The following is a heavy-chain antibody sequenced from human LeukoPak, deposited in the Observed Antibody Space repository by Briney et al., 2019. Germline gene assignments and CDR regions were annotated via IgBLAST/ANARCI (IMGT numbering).Heavy chain of an antibody. CDR1: GYTFTSYD. V-gene: IGHV1-8*01. J-gene: IGHJ4*02. D-gene: IGHD3-3*01. Sequence: ASVKVSCKASGYTFTSYDINWVRQATGQGLESMGWMNPNSGNTGYAQKFQGRVTMTRNTSISTAYMELSSLRSEDTAVYYCAREVGGITIFGVVMRAFDYWGQGTLVTVSS. CDR2: MNPNSGNT. CDR3: AREVGGITIFGVVMRAFDY.